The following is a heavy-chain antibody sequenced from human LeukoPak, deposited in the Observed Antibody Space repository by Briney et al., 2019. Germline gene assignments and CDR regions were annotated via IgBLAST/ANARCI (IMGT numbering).Heavy chain of an antibody. J-gene: IGHJ4*02. D-gene: IGHD2-2*03. CDR3: AKQIGYCTTSSCYVLLDY. V-gene: IGHV3-23*01. CDR1: GFTFRSYA. CDR2: ISYNGDRT. Sequence: PGGSLRLSCAASGFTFRSYAMSWVRQAPGKGLEWVSVISYNGDRTYYVDSVKGRFTISRDNSKNTLCLQMTSLRAEDTAVYYCAKQIGYCTTSSCYVLLDYWGQGSLVTVSS.